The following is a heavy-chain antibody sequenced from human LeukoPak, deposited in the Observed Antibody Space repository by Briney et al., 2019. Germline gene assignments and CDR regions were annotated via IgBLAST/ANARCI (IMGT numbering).Heavy chain of an antibody. CDR1: GFTLSNFG. V-gene: IGHV3-30*18. D-gene: IGHD5-18*01. Sequence: TAGSLRLSCTASGFTLSNFGMHRVRQAPGKGLEWVAVISDDGSNTFYADSVKGRFTISRDNSKNTLYLQLNSLRPEDTAVYYCAKDADTATIIYWYFDLWGRGTLVTVSS. CDR3: AKDADTATIIYWYFDL. J-gene: IGHJ2*01. CDR2: ISDDGSNT.